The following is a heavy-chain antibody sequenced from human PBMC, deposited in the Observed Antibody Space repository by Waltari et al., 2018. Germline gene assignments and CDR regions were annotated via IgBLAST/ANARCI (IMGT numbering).Heavy chain of an antibody. CDR1: GVSIRSTSYY. CDR3: ARMVGHTALDY. Sequence: QLQESGPGLVKPSETLSLTCSVSGVSIRSTSYYWGWIRQPPGKGLEWIANIYSSGTTYYNPSLKSRVTISVDTSRNQWSLKLTSVTATDTAVYFCARMVGHTALDYWGQGTLVTVSS. CDR2: IYSSGTT. V-gene: IGHV4-39*01. J-gene: IGHJ4*02. D-gene: IGHD5-18*01.